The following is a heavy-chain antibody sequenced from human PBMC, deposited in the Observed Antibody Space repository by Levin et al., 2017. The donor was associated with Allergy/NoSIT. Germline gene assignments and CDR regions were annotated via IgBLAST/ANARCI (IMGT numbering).Heavy chain of an antibody. D-gene: IGHD6-19*01. V-gene: IGHV3-21*01. J-gene: IGHJ4*02. CDR1: GFTFSSYS. Sequence: LSLTCAASGFTFSSYSMNWVRQAPGKGLEWVSSISSSSSYIYYADSVKGQFTISRDNAKNSLYLQMNSLRAEDTAVYYCARGLSSGWEFDYWGQGTLVTVSS. CDR2: ISSSSSYI. CDR3: ARGLSSGWEFDY.